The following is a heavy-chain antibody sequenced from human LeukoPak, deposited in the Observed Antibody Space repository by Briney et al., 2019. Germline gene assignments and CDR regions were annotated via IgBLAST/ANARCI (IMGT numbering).Heavy chain of an antibody. J-gene: IGHJ3*02. CDR2: ISYTGNT. CDR1: GGSISSSSYY. CDR3: ARHLNNGFDI. V-gene: IGHV4-39*01. D-gene: IGHD2/OR15-2a*01. Sequence: SETLSLTCTVSGGSISSSSYYWGWIRQPPGKGLEWIGNISYTGNTYYNPSLKSRVTLSVDTSKNQFSLKLSSVPAADTAIYYCARHLNNGFDIWGRGTMVTVSS.